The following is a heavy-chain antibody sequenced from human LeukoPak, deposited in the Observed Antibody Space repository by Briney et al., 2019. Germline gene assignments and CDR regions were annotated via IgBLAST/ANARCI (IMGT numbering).Heavy chain of an antibody. D-gene: IGHD6-19*01. V-gene: IGHV1-2*02. CDR3: AREAVAVGPHWFDP. CDR1: GYTFTGYY. J-gene: IGHJ5*02. CDR2: INPNSGGT. Sequence: GASVKVSCKASGYTFTGYYMHWVRQAPGQGLEWMGWINPNSGGTNYAQKFQGRVTITTDESTSTAYMELSSLRSEDTAVYYCAREAVAVGPHWFDPWGQGTLVTVSS.